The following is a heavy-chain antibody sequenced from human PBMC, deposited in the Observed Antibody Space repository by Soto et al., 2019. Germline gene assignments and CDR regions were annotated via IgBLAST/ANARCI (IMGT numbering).Heavy chain of an antibody. Sequence: ASVKVSCKASGGTFSSYTISWVRQAPGQGLEWMGRIIPILGIANYAQKLQGRVTITADKSTSTAYMELSSLRSEDTAVYYCARDVLGDFWSGFDYWGQGTXVTVSS. J-gene: IGHJ4*02. CDR2: IIPILGIA. V-gene: IGHV1-69*04. CDR1: GGTFSSYT. CDR3: ARDVLGDFWSGFDY. D-gene: IGHD3-3*01.